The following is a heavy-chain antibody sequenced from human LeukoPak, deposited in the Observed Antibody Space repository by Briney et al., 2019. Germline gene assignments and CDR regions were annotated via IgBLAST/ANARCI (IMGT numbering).Heavy chain of an antibody. Sequence: ASVKVSCKASGGTFSSYAISWVRQAPGQGLEWMGGIIPIFGTANYAQKFQGRVTITTDESTSTAYMELSSLRSEDTAVYYCAKDWNYDSRGLNYFDYWGQGALVTVSS. V-gene: IGHV1-69*05. D-gene: IGHD3-22*01. CDR3: AKDWNYDSRGLNYFDY. CDR2: IIPIFGTA. CDR1: GGTFSSYA. J-gene: IGHJ4*02.